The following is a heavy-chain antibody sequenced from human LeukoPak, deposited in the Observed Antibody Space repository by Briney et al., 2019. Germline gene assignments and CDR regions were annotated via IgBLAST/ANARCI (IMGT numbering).Heavy chain of an antibody. CDR3: ARDLELERNRWNYFES. V-gene: IGHV4-59*01. J-gene: IGHJ4*02. CDR2: MHYSGDT. D-gene: IGHD1-1*01. CDR1: GGSISSFF. Sequence: SETLSLTRTVPGGSISSFFWSWIRQPPGKGLEWIGSMHYSGDTKYNPSLKSRVSLSIDTSKQQFSLRLSSVTAADTAVYYCARDLELERNRWNYFESWGQGTLVTVSS.